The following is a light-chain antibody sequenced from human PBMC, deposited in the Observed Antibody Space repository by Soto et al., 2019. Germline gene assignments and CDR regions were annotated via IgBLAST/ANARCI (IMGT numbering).Light chain of an antibody. J-gene: IGKJ2*01. CDR1: QRLLHSNGNTF. CDR2: LGS. CDR3: MQVLETPYT. Sequence: EIVMTQSPPSLTVTPGEPASISCRSSQRLLHSNGNTFLDWYLQKPGQSPQLLVYLGSNRASGVPDRVSGSEAGTDFTLKSSRGEAEDAGVYYCMQVLETPYTVGQGTKLEIK. V-gene: IGKV2-28*01.